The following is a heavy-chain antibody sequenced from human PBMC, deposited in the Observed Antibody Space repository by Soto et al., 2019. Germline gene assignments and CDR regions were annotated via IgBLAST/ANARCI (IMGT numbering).Heavy chain of an antibody. Sequence: SETLSLTCTVSGGSFTSGSYPWSWIRQPPGKGLEWIGSVSHTGRTSYNPSLKSRVTISVDTSKNQFSLKLSSVTAADTAVYYCASPTVTFDDYYGMDVWGQGTTVTVSS. CDR3: ASPTVTFDDYYGMDV. CDR2: VSHTGRT. CDR1: GGSFTSGSYP. D-gene: IGHD4-17*01. V-gene: IGHV4-61*01. J-gene: IGHJ6*02.